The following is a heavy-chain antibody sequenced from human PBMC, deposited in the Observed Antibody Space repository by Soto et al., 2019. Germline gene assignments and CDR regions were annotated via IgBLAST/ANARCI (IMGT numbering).Heavy chain of an antibody. CDR2: IKQDGSEN. CDR3: ARDHINGWKFEY. V-gene: IGHV3-7*01. Sequence: PGGSLRLSCAASGFTFSNYWMSWVRQAPGKGLEWVANIKQDGSENYYVDSVNGRFTTSRDNTKNSFYLQMNSLRAEDTAVYYCARDHINGWKFEYWGRG. CDR1: GFTFSNYW. J-gene: IGHJ4*02. D-gene: IGHD6-19*01.